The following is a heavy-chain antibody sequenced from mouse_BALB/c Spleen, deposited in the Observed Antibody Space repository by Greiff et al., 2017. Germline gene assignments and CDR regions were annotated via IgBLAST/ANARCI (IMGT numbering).Heavy chain of an antibody. CDR3: ARPLLRLPFAY. J-gene: IGHJ3*01. V-gene: IGHV1-9*01. Sequence: VQLQQSGAELMKPGASVKISCKATGYTFSSYWIEWVKQRPGHGLEWIGEILPGSGSTNYNEKFKGKATFTADTSSNTAYMQLSSLTSEDSAVYYYARPLLRLPFAYWGQGTLVTVSA. CDR1: GYTFSSYW. D-gene: IGHD1-2*01. CDR2: ILPGSGST.